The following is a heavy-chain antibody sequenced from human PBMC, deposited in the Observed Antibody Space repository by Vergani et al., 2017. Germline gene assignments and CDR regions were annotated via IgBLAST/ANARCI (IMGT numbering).Heavy chain of an antibody. V-gene: IGHV3-33*06. CDR2: IWSDGSTSK. D-gene: IGHD4-11*01. CDR1: GFSFSSFG. J-gene: IGHJ4*02. CDR3: AKDGHDYKLDS. Sequence: QVQLVESGGGVVQPGRSLRLSCAASGFSFSSFGFHWVRQAPGKGLEWVAFIWSDGSTSKRYADSVKGRFTVSRDNSENKLYLQLNSLRGEDTGFYYCAKDGHDYKLDSWGQGSLVIVSS.